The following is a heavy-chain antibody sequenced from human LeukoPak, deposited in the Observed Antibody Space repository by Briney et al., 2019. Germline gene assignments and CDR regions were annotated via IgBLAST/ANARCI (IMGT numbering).Heavy chain of an antibody. Sequence: GGSLRLSCAASGFTFSSYWMSWVRQAPGRGLEWVANIKQDGSEKYYVDSVKGRFTISRDNAKNSLYLQMNSLRAEDTAVYYCARSIVAVVAAQYYFDYWGQGTLVTVSS. CDR1: GFTFSSYW. V-gene: IGHV3-7*01. CDR2: IKQDGSEK. D-gene: IGHD2-15*01. CDR3: ARSIVAVVAAQYYFDY. J-gene: IGHJ4*02.